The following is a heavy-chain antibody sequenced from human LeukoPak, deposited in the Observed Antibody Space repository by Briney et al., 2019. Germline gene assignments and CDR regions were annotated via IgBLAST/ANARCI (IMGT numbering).Heavy chain of an antibody. J-gene: IGHJ4*02. CDR2: IKQDGGET. D-gene: IGHD1-20*01. V-gene: IGHV3-7*01. CDR1: GFTFSNYW. Sequence: GGSLRLSCAASGFTFSNYWMSWVRQTPGKGLEWMANIKQDGGETYYVDSVKGRFTISRDNAKNSLYLQMNSLRAEDTAVYYCANSNWSPFDHWGQGTLVTVSS. CDR3: ANSNWSPFDH.